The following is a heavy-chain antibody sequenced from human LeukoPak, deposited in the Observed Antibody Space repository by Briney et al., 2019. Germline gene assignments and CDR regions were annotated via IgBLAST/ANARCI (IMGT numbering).Heavy chain of an antibody. CDR3: ASYYHDSSGYYQYYFDS. CDR2: INDSGRT. D-gene: IGHD3-22*01. J-gene: IGHJ4*02. V-gene: IGHV4-34*01. Sequence: PSETLSLTCAVYGESFSGYYWIWIRQPPGTGLEWIGEINDSGRTSCNPSLKSRVTISVDTSKNQFSLKLRSVAAADTAVYYCASYYHDSSGYYQYYFDSWGQGTLVTVSS. CDR1: GESFSGYY.